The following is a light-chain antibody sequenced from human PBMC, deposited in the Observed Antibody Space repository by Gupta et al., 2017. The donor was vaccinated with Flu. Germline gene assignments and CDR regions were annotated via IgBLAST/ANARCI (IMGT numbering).Light chain of an antibody. CDR2: GAS. Sequence: ATLSVSPGERATLSCRASQSVSNTLAWYQQKPGQAPRLLIYGASTRATGIPARFSGSGSGTEFTLTISSLQSEDFAVYYCQQYKNWPPYTFGQGTKLEIK. CDR3: QQYKNWPPYT. V-gene: IGKV3-15*01. CDR1: QSVSNT. J-gene: IGKJ2*01.